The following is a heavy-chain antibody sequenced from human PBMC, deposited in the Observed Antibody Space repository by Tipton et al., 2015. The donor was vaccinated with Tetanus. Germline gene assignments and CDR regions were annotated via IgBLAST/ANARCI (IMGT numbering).Heavy chain of an antibody. Sequence: VQLVQSGAEVRKPGASVKVSCKTSGDTFNTYGINWVRQAPGQRLEWMGRSIPLLGIANNAQKFQARLTITADKSTTTVYMELSSLTSEDTAVYYCARDSQSSFDRWGQGTLVTVSS. V-gene: IGHV1-69*09. CDR2: SIPLLGIA. J-gene: IGHJ4*02. CDR3: ARDSQSSFDR. CDR1: GDTFNTYG.